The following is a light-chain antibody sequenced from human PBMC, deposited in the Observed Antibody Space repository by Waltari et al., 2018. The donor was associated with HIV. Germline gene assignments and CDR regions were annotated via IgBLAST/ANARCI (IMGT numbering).Light chain of an antibody. Sequence: DIQLTQSPSFMSASVGDRVTITCRASQGISSHLAWYQHKPGKAPKLLIYIASTLQSGVPSRVSGSGSGTEFTLTISSLQPEDFATYYCQQLNSYPHTFGQGTKLEIK. CDR2: IAS. CDR1: QGISSH. J-gene: IGKJ2*01. CDR3: QQLNSYPHT. V-gene: IGKV1-9*01.